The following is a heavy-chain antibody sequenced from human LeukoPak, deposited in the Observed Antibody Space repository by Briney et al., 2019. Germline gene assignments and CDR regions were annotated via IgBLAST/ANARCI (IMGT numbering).Heavy chain of an antibody. Sequence: SQTLSLTCTVSGGSISSGGYYWSWIRQHPGKGLEWIGYIYYSGSTYYNPSLKSRVTISVDTSRNQFSLKLSSVTAADTAVYYCARGGGEYYYDSSGYYCPPYYYYYMDVWGKGTTVTVSS. CDR3: ARGGGEYYYDSSGYYCPPYYYYYMDV. CDR1: GGSISSGGYY. J-gene: IGHJ6*03. V-gene: IGHV4-31*03. D-gene: IGHD3-22*01. CDR2: IYYSGST.